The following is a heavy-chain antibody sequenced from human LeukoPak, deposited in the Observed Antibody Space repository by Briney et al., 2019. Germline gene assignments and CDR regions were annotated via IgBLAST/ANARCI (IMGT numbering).Heavy chain of an antibody. CDR1: GYTFTGYY. D-gene: IGHD5-12*01. J-gene: IGHJ4*02. V-gene: IGHV1-46*01. CDR2: INPSGGST. Sequence: GASVKVSCKTSGYTFTGYYIHWVRQAPGQGLEWMGVINPSGGSTSYAQKFQGRVTMTRDTSTSTVYMELSSLRSEDTAVYYCARGESAVAPGYVQYDYWGQGTLVTVSS. CDR3: ARGESAVAPGYVQYDY.